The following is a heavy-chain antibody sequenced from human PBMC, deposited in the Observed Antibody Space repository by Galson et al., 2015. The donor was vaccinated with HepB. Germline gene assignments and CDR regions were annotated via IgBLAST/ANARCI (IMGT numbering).Heavy chain of an antibody. Sequence: CAISGDSVSSNSAAWNWIRQSPSRGLEWLGRTYYRSKWYNDYAVSVKSRITINPDTSKNQFSLQLNSVTPEDTAVYYCARDIPIAVAGPRQYNWFDPWGQGTLVTVSS. CDR3: ARDIPIAVAGPRQYNWFDP. J-gene: IGHJ5*02. CDR2: TYYRSKWYN. D-gene: IGHD6-19*01. V-gene: IGHV6-1*01. CDR1: GDSVSSNSAA.